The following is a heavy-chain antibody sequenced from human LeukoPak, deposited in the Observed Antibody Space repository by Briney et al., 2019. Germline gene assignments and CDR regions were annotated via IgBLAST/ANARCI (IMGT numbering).Heavy chain of an antibody. J-gene: IGHJ6*02. Sequence: GGSLRPSCAASGFTFSSYAMSWVRQAPGKGLEWVSAISGSGGSTYYADSMKGRFTISRDNSKNTLYLQMNSLRAEDTAVYYCAKASSSWYADYYYYGMDVWGQGTTVTVSS. D-gene: IGHD6-13*01. V-gene: IGHV3-23*01. CDR2: ISGSGGST. CDR1: GFTFSSYA. CDR3: AKASSSWYADYYYYGMDV.